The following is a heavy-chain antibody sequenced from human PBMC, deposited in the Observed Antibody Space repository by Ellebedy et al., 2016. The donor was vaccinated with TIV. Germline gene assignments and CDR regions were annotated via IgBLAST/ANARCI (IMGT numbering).Heavy chain of an antibody. CDR3: ARDQVGATTGFDP. V-gene: IGHV1-18*04. D-gene: IGHD1-26*01. CDR1: GYTFTSYG. CDR2: ISAYSGYT. J-gene: IGHJ5*02. Sequence: ASVKVSCKASGYTFTSYGISWVRQAPGQGLEWMGWISAYSGYTNYAQKLQGRVTMTTDTSTSTAYMELRSLRSEDTAVYYCARDQVGATTGFDPWGQGTLVTVSS.